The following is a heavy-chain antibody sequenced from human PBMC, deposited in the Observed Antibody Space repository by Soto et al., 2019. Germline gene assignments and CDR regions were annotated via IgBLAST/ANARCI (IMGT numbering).Heavy chain of an antibody. CDR3: GRGLAPYSGGNSLSLDY. J-gene: IGHJ4*02. D-gene: IGHD2-21*02. CDR2: IIPKFGTT. V-gene: IGHV1-69*13. CDR1: GGSFSTYG. Sequence: QVQLVQSGAEVKKPGSSVKVSCKASGGSFSTYGINWVRLAPGQGLEWMGGIIPKFGTTNYAQKFRGRVTITAEESTNTAYMNLNSLRSEDTPVFFCGRGLAPYSGGNSLSLDYWGQGPRVTVSS.